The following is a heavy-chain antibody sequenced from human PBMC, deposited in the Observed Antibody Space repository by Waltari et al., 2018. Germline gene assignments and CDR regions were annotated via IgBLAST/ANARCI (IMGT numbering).Heavy chain of an antibody. V-gene: IGHV3-48*03. CDR2: ISSSGGTI. J-gene: IGHJ3*02. Sequence: EVQLVESGGGLVQPGWSLRLSCAASGFTFRSYEMNWVRQAPGKGLEWVSYISSSGGTINYADSVKGRFTMSRDNAKNSLYLQMNSLGAEDTAVYYCARVTHVVTTTQDAFDIWGQGTKVTVSS. CDR1: GFTFRSYE. CDR3: ARVTHVVTTTQDAFDI. D-gene: IGHD2-21*02.